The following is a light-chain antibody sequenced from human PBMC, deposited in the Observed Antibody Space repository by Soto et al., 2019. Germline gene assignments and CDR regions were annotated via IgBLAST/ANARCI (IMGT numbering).Light chain of an antibody. Sequence: QSALTQPPSASGTPGQRVTISCSGSSSNIGSNYVYWYQQLPGTAPKLLIYRYNQRPSGVPDRFSGSRSGTSASLAISGLRSEDEADYYCAAWDDSLSGVIFGGGTKLTVL. V-gene: IGLV1-47*01. CDR2: RYN. CDR3: AAWDDSLSGVI. CDR1: SSNIGSNY. J-gene: IGLJ2*01.